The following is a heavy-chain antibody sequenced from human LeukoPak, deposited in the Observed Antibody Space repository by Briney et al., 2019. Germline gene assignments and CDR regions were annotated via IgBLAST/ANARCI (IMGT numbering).Heavy chain of an antibody. D-gene: IGHD6-19*01. V-gene: IGHV4-59*01. CDR1: GGSISSYY. CDR3: ARGLAVAGFVY. Sequence: PSETLSLTCTVSGGSISSYYWSWIRQPPGKGLEWIGYIYYSGSTNYNPSLKSRVTISVDTSKNQFSLKLSSVTAADTAVYYCARGLAVAGFVYWGQGTLVTVSS. J-gene: IGHJ4*02. CDR2: IYYSGST.